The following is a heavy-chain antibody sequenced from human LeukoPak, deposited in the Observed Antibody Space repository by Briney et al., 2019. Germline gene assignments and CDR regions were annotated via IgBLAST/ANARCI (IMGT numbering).Heavy chain of an antibody. CDR3: ARGGSGSYFSWLDP. J-gene: IGHJ5*02. CDR1: GYTFTGYY. D-gene: IGHD3-10*01. Sequence: ASVKVSCKASGYTFTGYYIHWARQAPGQGLECMGWINPNSGGTNYAQKFQGRLTMTRDTSISTAYMELSRLRSDDTAVYYCARGGSGSYFSWLDPWGQGTLVTVSS. CDR2: INPNSGGT. V-gene: IGHV1-2*02.